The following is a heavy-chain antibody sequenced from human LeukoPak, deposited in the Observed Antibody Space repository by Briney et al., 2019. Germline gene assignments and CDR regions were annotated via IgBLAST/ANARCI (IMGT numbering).Heavy chain of an antibody. V-gene: IGHV4-34*01. D-gene: IGHD2-2*01. Sequence: SETLSLTCAVYGGSFSGYYWSWIRQPPGKGLEWIGEINHSGSTNYNPSLKSRVTISVDTSKNQFSLKLSSVTATDTAVYYCARRTNWPLFVVVLAAKIGYMDVWGKGTTVTVSS. CDR2: INHSGST. CDR3: ARRTNWPLFVVVLAAKIGYMDV. J-gene: IGHJ6*03. CDR1: GGSFSGYY.